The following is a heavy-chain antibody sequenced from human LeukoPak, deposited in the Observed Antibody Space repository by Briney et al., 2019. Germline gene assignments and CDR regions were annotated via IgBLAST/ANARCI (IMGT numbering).Heavy chain of an antibody. Sequence: ASVKVSCKASGYTFSDYFINWVRQAPGQGLEWMGWINPDSGGTNYAQNFQGRVTMTRDTSISSAYMDLSRLRSDGTAVYYCARGDRSGDFDYWGQGTLVTVSS. CDR2: INPDSGGT. CDR3: ARGDRSGDFDY. V-gene: IGHV1-2*02. J-gene: IGHJ4*02. CDR1: GYTFSDYF. D-gene: IGHD6-19*01.